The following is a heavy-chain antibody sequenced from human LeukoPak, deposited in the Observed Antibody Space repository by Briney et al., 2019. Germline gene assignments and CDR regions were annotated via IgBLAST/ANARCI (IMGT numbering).Heavy chain of an antibody. D-gene: IGHD1-26*01. J-gene: IGHJ4*02. Sequence: PGGSLRLSCAASGFTFSSHWMHWVRQAPGKGLVWVSRINIDGSSISYADSVKGRFTISRDNAKNTLYLQMNSLRAEDTAVYYCARSWDVDYWGQGTWSPSPQ. CDR1: GFTFSSHW. CDR2: INIDGSSI. V-gene: IGHV3-74*01. CDR3: ARSWDVDY.